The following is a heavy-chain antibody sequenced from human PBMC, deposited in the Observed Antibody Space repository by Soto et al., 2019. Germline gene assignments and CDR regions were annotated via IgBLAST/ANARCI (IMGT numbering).Heavy chain of an antibody. J-gene: IGHJ4*02. CDR2: ISSSGSTI. CDR1: GFTFSDYY. Sequence: GGSLRLSCAASGFTFSDYYMSWIRQAPGKGLEWVSYISSSGSTIYYADSVKGRFTISRDNAKNSLYLQMNSLRAEDTAVYYCARDPPYCSGGSCYTNYFDYWGQGTLVTVSS. CDR3: ARDPPYCSGGSCYTNYFDY. D-gene: IGHD2-15*01. V-gene: IGHV3-11*01.